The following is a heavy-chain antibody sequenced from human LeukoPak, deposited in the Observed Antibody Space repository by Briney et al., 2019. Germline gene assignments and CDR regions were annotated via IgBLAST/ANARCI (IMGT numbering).Heavy chain of an antibody. V-gene: IGHV1-46*01. D-gene: IGHD4-23*01. Sequence: ASVKVSCKASGYTFTSYYMHWVRQAPGQGLEWMGIINPSGGSTSYAQKFQGRVTMTRDMSTSTVYMELSSLRSEDTAVYYCARVGGGNSAGWYFDPWGRGTLVTVSS. CDR3: ARVGGGNSAGWYFDP. CDR2: INPSGGST. CDR1: GYTFTSYY. J-gene: IGHJ2*01.